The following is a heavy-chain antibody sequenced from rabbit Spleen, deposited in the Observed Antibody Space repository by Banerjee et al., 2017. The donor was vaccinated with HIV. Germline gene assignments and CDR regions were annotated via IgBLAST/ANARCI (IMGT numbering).Heavy chain of an antibody. Sequence: QEQLEESGGGLVKPEGSLTLTCTASGFSFSSSYWIYWVRQAPGKGLEWIACIYAGSSGSTYYASWAKGRFTISKTSSTTVTLQMTSLTAADTATYFCARGGGDSWSDWGFGLWGPGTLVTVS. CDR1: GFSFSSSYW. J-gene: IGHJ4*01. V-gene: IGHV1S45*01. CDR3: ARGGGDSWSDWGFGL. D-gene: IGHD7-1*01. CDR2: IYAGSSGST.